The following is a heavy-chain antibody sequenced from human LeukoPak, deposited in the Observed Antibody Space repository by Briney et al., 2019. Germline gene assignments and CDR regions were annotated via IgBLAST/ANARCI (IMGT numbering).Heavy chain of an antibody. V-gene: IGHV3-33*01. Sequence: GGSLRLSCAASGFTFSSYGMHWVRQAPGKGLEWVAVIWSDGSSKHYADSVKGRFTISRDNSKNTLYLQMSSLRAEDTAVYYCARGDGYNFFDYWGQGTLVTVSS. D-gene: IGHD5-24*01. J-gene: IGHJ4*02. CDR1: GFTFSSYG. CDR2: IWSDGSSK. CDR3: ARGDGYNFFDY.